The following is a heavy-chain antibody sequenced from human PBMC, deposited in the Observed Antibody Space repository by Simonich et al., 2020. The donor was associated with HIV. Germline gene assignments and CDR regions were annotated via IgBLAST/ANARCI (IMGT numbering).Heavy chain of an antibody. Sequence: QVQLQQWGAGLLKPSETLSLTCAVYGGSFSGYNWSWICQPPGKGLEWIGEIKHSGSTNYNPSLKSRVTISVDTSKNQFSLKLSSVTAADTAVYYCARGFYQRLYYFDYWGQGTLVTVSS. D-gene: IGHD2-2*01. J-gene: IGHJ4*02. CDR1: GGSFSGYN. CDR3: ARGFYQRLYYFDY. CDR2: IKHSGST. V-gene: IGHV4-34*01.